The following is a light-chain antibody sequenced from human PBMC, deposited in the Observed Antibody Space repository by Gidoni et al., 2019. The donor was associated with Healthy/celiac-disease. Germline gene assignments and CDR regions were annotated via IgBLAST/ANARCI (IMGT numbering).Light chain of an antibody. CDR2: DAS. V-gene: IGKV1-33*01. J-gene: IGKJ2*01. CDR3: QQYDNLPYT. Sequence: DIQMTQSPSSLSASVGDRVTITCQASQDISNYINWYQQKPGKAPQLLIYDASNLETGVPSRFSGSGSGTDFTITISSLQPEDIATYYCQQYDNLPYTFXQXTKLEIK. CDR1: QDISNY.